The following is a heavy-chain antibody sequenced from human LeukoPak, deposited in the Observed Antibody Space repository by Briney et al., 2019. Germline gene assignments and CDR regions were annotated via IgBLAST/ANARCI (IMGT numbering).Heavy chain of an antibody. CDR3: ARPTYCSGGSCRDY. CDR1: GGSLSSSSYY. J-gene: IGHJ4*02. Sequence: PSETLSLTCTVSGGSLSSSSYYWGWLPQPPGRGREGIGSIYYSGSTYYNPSLKSRVTISLDTSKNHFYLKLSSVTAADTAVYYCARPTYCSGGSCRDYWGQGTLVTVSS. D-gene: IGHD2-15*01. V-gene: IGHV4-39*07. CDR2: IYYSGST.